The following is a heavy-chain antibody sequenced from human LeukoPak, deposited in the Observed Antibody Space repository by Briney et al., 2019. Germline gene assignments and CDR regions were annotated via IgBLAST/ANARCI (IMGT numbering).Heavy chain of an antibody. D-gene: IGHD1-1*01. CDR3: ASETSLGDAFDI. CDR1: GGTFSSYA. Sequence: ASVKVSCKASGGTFSSYAISWVRQAPGQGLEWMGGIIPIFGTANYAQKFQGRVTITTDESTSTAYMELSSLRSEDTAVYYCASETSLGDAFDIWGQGTMVTVSS. V-gene: IGHV1-69*05. J-gene: IGHJ3*02. CDR2: IIPIFGTA.